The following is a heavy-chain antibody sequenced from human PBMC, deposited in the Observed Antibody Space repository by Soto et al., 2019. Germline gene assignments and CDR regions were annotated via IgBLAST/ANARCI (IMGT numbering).Heavy chain of an antibody. J-gene: IGHJ6*02. V-gene: IGHV4-59*08. CDR1: GGSINNYY. CDR3: ARHKGGYYSGVDV. D-gene: IGHD3-16*01. Sequence: SETLSLTCIVSGGSINNYYWSWIRQPPGKGLEWIGYISYSGGANYNPSLNSRVTISLDTSKNQFSLKLSSVTAADTAVYYCARHKGGYYSGVDVWGQGTTVTVSS. CDR2: ISYSGGA.